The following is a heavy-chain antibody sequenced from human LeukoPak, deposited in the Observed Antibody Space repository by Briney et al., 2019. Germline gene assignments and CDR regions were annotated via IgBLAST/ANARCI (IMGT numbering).Heavy chain of an antibody. CDR1: GGTFSSYA. CDR2: IIPILGIA. D-gene: IGHD4-17*01. CDR3: AREDDYGGNSVAY. V-gene: IGHV1-69*04. J-gene: IGHJ4*02. Sequence: SVKVSCKASGGTFSSYAISWVRQAPGQGLEWMGRIIPILGIANYAQKFQGRVTITADKSTSTAYMELSSLRSEDTAVYYCAREDDYGGNSVAYWGQGTLVTVSS.